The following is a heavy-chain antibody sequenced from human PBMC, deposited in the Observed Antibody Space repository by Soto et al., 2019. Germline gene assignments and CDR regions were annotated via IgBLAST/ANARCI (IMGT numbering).Heavy chain of an antibody. CDR3: ASSSPQYSGSYYY. D-gene: IGHD1-26*01. J-gene: IGHJ4*02. CDR1: GFTFSDYY. V-gene: IGHV3-11*01. Sequence: GGSLRLSCAASGFTFSDYYMSWIRQAPGKGLEWVSYISSSGSTIYYADSVKGRFTISRDNAKNSLYLQMNSLRAEDTAVYYCASSSPQYSGSYYYWGQGTLVTVSS. CDR2: ISSSGSTI.